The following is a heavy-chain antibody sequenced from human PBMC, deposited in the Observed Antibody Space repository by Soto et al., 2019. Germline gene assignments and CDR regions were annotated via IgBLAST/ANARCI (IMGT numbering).Heavy chain of an antibody. J-gene: IGHJ4*02. Sequence: PGESLKISCKGSGYSFTSYWIGWVLQMPWKGLEWMGIIYPGDSDTRYSPSFQGQVTISADKSISTAYLQWSSLKASDTAMYYCARRRLDYDSSGYPSGYFDYWGQGTLVTVSS. V-gene: IGHV5-51*01. CDR2: IYPGDSDT. D-gene: IGHD3-22*01. CDR3: ARRRLDYDSSGYPSGYFDY. CDR1: GYSFTSYW.